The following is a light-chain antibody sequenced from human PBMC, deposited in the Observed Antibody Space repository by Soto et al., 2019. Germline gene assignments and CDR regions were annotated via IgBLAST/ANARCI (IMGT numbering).Light chain of an antibody. CDR1: SSYVGGYNY. J-gene: IGLJ1*01. V-gene: IGLV2-8*01. CDR2: EVT. CDR3: CSYAGNSNYV. Sequence: QSALTQPPSASGSPGQSVTISCTGTSSYVGGYNYVSWYQQHPGEAPKLIIYEVTKRPSGVPDRFSGSKSGNTASLTVSGLQAEDEADYHCCSYAGNSNYVFGTGTKVTVL.